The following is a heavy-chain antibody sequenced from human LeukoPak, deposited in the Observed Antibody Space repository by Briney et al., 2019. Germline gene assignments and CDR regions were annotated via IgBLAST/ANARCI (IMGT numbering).Heavy chain of an antibody. D-gene: IGHD3-22*01. J-gene: IGHJ3*02. CDR3: AREPYYYDSSDYYIPGGFDI. V-gene: IGHV3-74*01. CDR2: INSDGSST. Sequence: GGSLRLSCAASGFTFSSYWMHWVRQAPGKGLVWVSRINSDGSSTSYADSVKGRFTISRDNAKNTLYLQMNSLRAEDTAVYYCAREPYYYDSSDYYIPGGFDIWGQGTMVTVSS. CDR1: GFTFSSYW.